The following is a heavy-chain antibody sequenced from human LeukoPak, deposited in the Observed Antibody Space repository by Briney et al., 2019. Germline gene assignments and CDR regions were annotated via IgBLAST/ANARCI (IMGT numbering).Heavy chain of an antibody. Sequence: ASAKVSCKASGYTFTSYGISWVRQAPGQGLEWMGWISAYNGNTNYAQKLQGRVTMTTDTSTSTAYMELRSLRSDDTAVYYCAISYYDSSGYYYGPYFDYWGQGTLVTVSS. J-gene: IGHJ4*02. CDR1: GYTFTSYG. D-gene: IGHD3-22*01. CDR2: ISAYNGNT. V-gene: IGHV1-18*01. CDR3: AISYYDSSGYYYGPYFDY.